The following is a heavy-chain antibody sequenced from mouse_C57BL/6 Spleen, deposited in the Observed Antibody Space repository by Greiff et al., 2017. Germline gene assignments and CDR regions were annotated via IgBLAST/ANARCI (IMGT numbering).Heavy chain of an antibody. V-gene: IGHV1-72*01. CDR3: ARCYYVSIYVAWFAY. J-gene: IGHJ3*01. CDR1: GYTFTSYW. D-gene: IGHD1-1*01. CDR2: IDPNSGGT. Sequence: QVQLQQPGAELVKPGASVKLSCKASGYTFTSYWMHWVKQRPGRGLEWIGRIDPNSGGTKYNEKFKSKATLTVDKPSSTAYMKLSSLTSEDSAVYECARCYYVSIYVAWFAYGGQGTLVTVSA.